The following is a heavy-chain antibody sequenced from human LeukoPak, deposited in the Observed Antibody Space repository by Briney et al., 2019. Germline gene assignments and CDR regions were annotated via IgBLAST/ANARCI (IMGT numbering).Heavy chain of an antibody. D-gene: IGHD1-26*01. CDR3: ARDLSGSYGY. CDR2: ISTSSSPI. V-gene: IGHV3-48*01. J-gene: IGHJ4*02. Sequence: GGSLRLSCAASGFTFSSYSMNWVRQAPGKGLEWISYISTSSSPIYYAGSVKGRFTISRDNAKNSLYLQMNSLRAEDTAVYYCARDLSGSYGYWGQGTLVTVSS. CDR1: GFTFSSYS.